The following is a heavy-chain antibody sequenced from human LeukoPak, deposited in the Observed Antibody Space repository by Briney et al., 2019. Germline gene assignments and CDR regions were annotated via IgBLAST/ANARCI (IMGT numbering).Heavy chain of an antibody. J-gene: IGHJ4*02. CDR3: ARGPMTGEYYFAY. D-gene: IGHD3-16*01. Sequence: GGSLRLSGAAAGFTFSSNGMHWVRQTLGKELVSVSRINSDGSSPTYADSVKGRFTMSRDNAKNTLSLQMSSLRAEDTAVYYCARGPMTGEYYFAYWGQGTLVNVSS. V-gene: IGHV3-74*03. CDR1: GFTFSSNG. CDR2: INSDGSSP.